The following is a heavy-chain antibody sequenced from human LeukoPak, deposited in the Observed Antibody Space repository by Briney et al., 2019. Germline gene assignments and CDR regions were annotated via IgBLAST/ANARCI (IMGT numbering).Heavy chain of an antibody. Sequence: ASVTVSCKASGYTFTSYGISWVRQAPGQGLEWMGWISAYNGNTNYAQKLQGRVTMTTDTSTSTAYMELRSLRSDDTAVYYCARIRDWELDTAMVDFDYWGQGTLVTVSS. CDR2: ISAYNGNT. D-gene: IGHD5-18*01. CDR3: ARIRDWELDTAMVDFDY. V-gene: IGHV1-18*01. CDR1: GYTFTSYG. J-gene: IGHJ4*02.